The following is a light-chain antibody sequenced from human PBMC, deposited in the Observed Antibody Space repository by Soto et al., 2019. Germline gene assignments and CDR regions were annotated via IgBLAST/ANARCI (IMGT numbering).Light chain of an antibody. CDR2: WAS. CDR3: QQYYSTLIT. Sequence: DIALTQPPDSLALSLGERATMNCKSSQSVLYSSYNKSYLAWYQVTPGRPPKLLFSWASTRESGVPDRFSGSGSGTDFTLTISSLQAEDVAVYYCQQYYSTLITFGQGTRLEIK. CDR1: QSVLYSSYNKSY. V-gene: IGKV4-1*01. J-gene: IGKJ5*01.